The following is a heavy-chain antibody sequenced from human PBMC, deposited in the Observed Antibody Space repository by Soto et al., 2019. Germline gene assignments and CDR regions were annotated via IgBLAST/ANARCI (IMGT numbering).Heavy chain of an antibody. CDR3: ARDPGVGYWGAFDI. J-gene: IGHJ3*02. CDR2: IKPDGSDK. CDR1: GFSFTNSW. D-gene: IGHD7-27*01. Sequence: DVQLMESGGALVQPGGSLGLSCVASGFSFTNSWMTWVRQPPGKALEWVANIKPDGSDKYYVDSLRGRFTISRGNAKNSLYLQMNSLRAEDTAVYFCARDPGVGYWGAFDIWGQGTMVTVSS. V-gene: IGHV3-7*05.